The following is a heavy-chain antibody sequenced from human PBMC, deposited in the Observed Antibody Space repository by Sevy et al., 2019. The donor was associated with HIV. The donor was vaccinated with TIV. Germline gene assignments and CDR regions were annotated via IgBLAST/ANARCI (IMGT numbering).Heavy chain of an antibody. CDR3: AKGWGSGSYSGVDY. D-gene: IGHD1-26*01. CDR2: ISGSGGST. J-gene: IGHJ4*02. CDR1: GFTFSSYA. Sequence: GGSLRLSCAASGFTFSSYAMSWVRQAPGKGLEWVSAISGSGGSTYYAHSVKGRFTISRDNSKNTLYLQMNSLRAEDTAVYYCAKGWGSGSYSGVDYWGQGTLVTVSS. V-gene: IGHV3-23*01.